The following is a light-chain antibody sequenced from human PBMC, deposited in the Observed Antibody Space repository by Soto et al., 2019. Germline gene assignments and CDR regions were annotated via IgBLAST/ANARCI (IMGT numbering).Light chain of an antibody. J-gene: IGLJ1*01. Sequence: QSLLTQPPSVSAAPGQKVTISCSGSSSNIGNNYVSWYQQLPGTAPKLLIYENNKRPSGIPDRFSGSKSGTSATLGITGHQTGDEADYYCGTWDSGKVFGTGTKVTVL. V-gene: IGLV1-51*02. CDR2: ENN. CDR3: GTWDSGKV. CDR1: SSNIGNNY.